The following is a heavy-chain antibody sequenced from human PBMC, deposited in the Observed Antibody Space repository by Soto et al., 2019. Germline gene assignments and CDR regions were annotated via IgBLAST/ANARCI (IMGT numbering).Heavy chain of an antibody. Sequence: SETLSLTCAVYGGSFSGYYWSWIRQPPGKGLEWIGEINHSGSTNYNPSLKSRVTISVVTSKNQFSLKLSSVTAADTAVYYCARQSRDSSGYYYANFDYWGQGTLVTVSS. J-gene: IGHJ4*02. CDR3: ARQSRDSSGYYYANFDY. CDR2: INHSGST. D-gene: IGHD3-22*01. CDR1: GGSFSGYY. V-gene: IGHV4-34*01.